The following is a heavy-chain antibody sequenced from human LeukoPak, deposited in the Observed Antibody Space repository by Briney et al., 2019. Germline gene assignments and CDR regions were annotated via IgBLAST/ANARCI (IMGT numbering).Heavy chain of an antibody. J-gene: IGHJ6*02. D-gene: IGHD3-16*01. CDR3: ARVGSDYYYGMDV. Sequence: SETLSLTCAVSGGSISSGTRYWNWIRQHPGQGLEWIGHIYNTGSAYYNPSLMSRVSISIDTSENQFSLKLSSVTAADTAVYYCARVGSDYYYGMDVWGQGTTVTVSS. V-gene: IGHV4-31*11. CDR1: GGSISSGTRY. CDR2: IYNTGSA.